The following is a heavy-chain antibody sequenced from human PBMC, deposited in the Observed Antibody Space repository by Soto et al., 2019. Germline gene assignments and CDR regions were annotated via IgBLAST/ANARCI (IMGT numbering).Heavy chain of an antibody. J-gene: IGHJ3*02. CDR3: ARDYYGSGSYQLDAFDI. CDR1: GGTFSSYA. V-gene: IGHV1-69*12. Sequence: QVQLVQSGAEVKKPGSSVKVSCKASGGTFSSYAISWVRQAPGQGLEWMGGIIPIFGTANYAQKFQGRVTITADEATSTAYMELSSLRSEDTAVYYCARDYYGSGSYQLDAFDIWGQGTMVTVSS. D-gene: IGHD3-10*01. CDR2: IIPIFGTA.